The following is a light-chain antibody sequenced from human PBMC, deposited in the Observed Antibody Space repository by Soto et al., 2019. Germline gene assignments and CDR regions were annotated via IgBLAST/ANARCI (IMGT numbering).Light chain of an antibody. CDR2: AAS. J-gene: IGKJ1*01. CDR3: QQYSNRPPGT. V-gene: IGKV3-15*01. CDR1: QSVSSG. Sequence: EVVMTQSPASLSASPGERATLSCRASQSVSSGLAWYQQKPGQAPRLLIYAASTKATGTPARFSGSGSGTEFTLTINSLQPEDSAVYYCQQYSNRPPGTFGQGTKVELK.